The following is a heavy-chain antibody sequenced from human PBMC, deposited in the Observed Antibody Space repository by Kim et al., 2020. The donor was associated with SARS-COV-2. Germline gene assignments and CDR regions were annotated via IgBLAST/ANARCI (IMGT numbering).Heavy chain of an antibody. CDR1: GFTFSSYW. CDR2: INSDGSST. Sequence: GGSLRLSCAASGFTFSSYWMHWVRQAPGKGLVWVSRINSDGSSTSYADSVKGRFTISRDNAKNTLYLQMNSLRAEDTAVYYCAGRLRWYDAFDIWGQGTMVTVSS. J-gene: IGHJ3*02. D-gene: IGHD4-17*01. CDR3: AGRLRWYDAFDI. V-gene: IGHV3-74*01.